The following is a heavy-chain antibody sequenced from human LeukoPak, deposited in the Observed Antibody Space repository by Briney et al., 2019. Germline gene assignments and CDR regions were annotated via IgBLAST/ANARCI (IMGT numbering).Heavy chain of an antibody. CDR2: IWHDGRNK. CDR3: ARDRGSNDPIDY. Sequence: GGSLRLSCAASGFTFSCYGMHWVRQAPGKGLEWVAVIWHDGRNKYYADSVKGRFTISRDNSKNTLYLQMSSLRAEDTAVYYCARDRGSNDPIDYWGQGTLVTVSS. D-gene: IGHD2-15*01. V-gene: IGHV3-33*01. CDR1: GFTFSCYG. J-gene: IGHJ4*02.